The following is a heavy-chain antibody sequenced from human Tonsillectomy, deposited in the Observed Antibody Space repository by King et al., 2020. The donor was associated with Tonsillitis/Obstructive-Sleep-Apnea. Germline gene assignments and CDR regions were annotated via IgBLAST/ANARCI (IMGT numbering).Heavy chain of an antibody. D-gene: IGHD1-26*01. Sequence: VQLVESGAEVKKPGASVKVSCKASGYTFTGYYMHWVRQAPGQGLEWMGWINPNSGGTNYAQKFQGRVTMTRDTSISTAYMELSRLRSDDTAVYYCTRDGGELPQRIYYFDYWGQGTLVTVSS. CDR2: INPNSGGT. V-gene: IGHV1-2*02. CDR3: TRDGGELPQRIYYFDY. J-gene: IGHJ4*02. CDR1: GYTFTGYY.